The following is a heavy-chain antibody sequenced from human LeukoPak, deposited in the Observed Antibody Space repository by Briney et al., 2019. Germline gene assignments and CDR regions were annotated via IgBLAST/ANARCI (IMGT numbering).Heavy chain of an antibody. CDR1: GFTFSSYA. Sequence: GGSLRLSCAASGFTFSSYAMNWVRQAPGKGLEWVSVIGASGGNTFYADSVKGRFTISRDNSKSTLYLQMNSLRAEDTAVYYCARGNYYGSGSYGLYYFDYWGQGTLVTVSS. V-gene: IGHV3-23*01. CDR2: IGASGGNT. D-gene: IGHD3-10*01. CDR3: ARGNYYGSGSYGLYYFDY. J-gene: IGHJ4*02.